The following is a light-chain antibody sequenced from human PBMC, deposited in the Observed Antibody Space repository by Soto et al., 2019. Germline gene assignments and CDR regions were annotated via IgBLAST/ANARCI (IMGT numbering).Light chain of an antibody. CDR3: QQRSNWPRT. CDR2: GAS. V-gene: IGKV3-11*01. CDR1: QSVSSY. J-gene: IGKJ1*01. Sequence: EIVLTQSQVTLSLSPSERDPLXGRASQSVSSYLAWYQQKPGQAPRLLIYGASNRATGIPARFSGSGSGTDFTLTISSLEPEDFAVYYCQQRSNWPRTFGQGTKVDI.